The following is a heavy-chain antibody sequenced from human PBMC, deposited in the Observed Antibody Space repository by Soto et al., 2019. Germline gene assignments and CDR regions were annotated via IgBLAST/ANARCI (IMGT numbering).Heavy chain of an antibody. CDR2: MNPNSGNT. CDR3: ARKRTGTTSMDV. V-gene: IGHV1-8*01. Sequence: QVQLVQSGAEVKKPGASVKVSCKASGYTFTSYDINWVRQATGQGLEWMGWMNPNSGNTGYAQKLQGRVPMTRNTSISTAYMELSSLRSEDTAVYYCARKRTGTTSMDVWGQGTTVTVSS. CDR1: GYTFTSYD. J-gene: IGHJ6*02. D-gene: IGHD1-1*01.